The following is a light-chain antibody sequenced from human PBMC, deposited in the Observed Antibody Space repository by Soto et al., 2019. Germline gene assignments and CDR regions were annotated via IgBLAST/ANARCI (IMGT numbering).Light chain of an antibody. CDR3: QQYGSSPPLS. V-gene: IGKV3-20*01. Sequence: EIVLTQSPGTLSLSPGERVTLSCRASQTVSNNYLAWYQQRPSQAPRLLIYGASSRATGIPDRFSGSGSGTDFTLTISRLEPEDFAVYYCQQYGSSPPLSFGGGTKVDIK. CDR2: GAS. CDR1: QTVSNNY. J-gene: IGKJ4*01.